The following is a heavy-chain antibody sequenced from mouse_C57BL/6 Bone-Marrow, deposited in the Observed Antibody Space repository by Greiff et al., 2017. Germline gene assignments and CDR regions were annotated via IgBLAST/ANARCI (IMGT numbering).Heavy chain of an antibody. CDR1: GYTFTSYW. CDR3: ARYDYDGAY. V-gene: IGHV1-50*01. Sequence: VQLQQPGAELVKPGASVKLSCKASGYTFTSYWMPWVKQRPGQGLEWIGEIDPSDSYTNYNQKFKGKATLTVDTASSTAYMQLSSLTSEDSAVYYCARYDYDGAYWGQGTLVTVSA. CDR2: IDPSDSYT. D-gene: IGHD2-4*01. J-gene: IGHJ3*01.